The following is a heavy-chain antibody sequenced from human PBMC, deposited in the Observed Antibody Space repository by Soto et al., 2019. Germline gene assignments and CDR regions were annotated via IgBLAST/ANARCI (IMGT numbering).Heavy chain of an antibody. J-gene: IGHJ4*02. CDR2: ISSSSSYI. Sequence: EVQLVESGGGLVKPGGSLRLSCAASGFTFSSYSMNWVRQAPGKGLEWVSSISSSSSYIYYADSVKGRFTISRDNAKNSLYLQMNSLRAEDTAVYYCARDRSGYNWNYEDPPTSLDYWGQGTLVTVSS. CDR1: GFTFSSYS. CDR3: ARDRSGYNWNYEDPPTSLDY. V-gene: IGHV3-21*01. D-gene: IGHD1-7*01.